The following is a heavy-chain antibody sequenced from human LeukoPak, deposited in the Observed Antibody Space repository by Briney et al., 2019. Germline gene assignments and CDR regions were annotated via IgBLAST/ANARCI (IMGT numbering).Heavy chain of an antibody. V-gene: IGHV1-2*06. CDR2: INPNSGGT. D-gene: IGHD3-10*01. CDR1: GCTFTGYY. Sequence: ASVKVSCKASGCTFTGYYMHWVRQAPGQGLEWMGRINPNSGGTNYAQKFQGRVTMTRDTSISTAYMELSRLRSDDTAVYYCASAITMVRGVTAFDYWGQGTLVTVSS. CDR3: ASAITMVRGVTAFDY. J-gene: IGHJ4*02.